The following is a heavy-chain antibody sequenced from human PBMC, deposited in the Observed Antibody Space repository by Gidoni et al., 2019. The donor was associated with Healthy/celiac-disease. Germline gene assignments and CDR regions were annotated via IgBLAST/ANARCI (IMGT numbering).Heavy chain of an antibody. CDR3: AYGIGRYYYYGMDV. D-gene: IGHD2-15*01. CDR1: GGSISSGSYY. J-gene: IGHJ6*02. V-gene: IGHV4-61*02. Sequence: QVQLQESGPGLVKPSQTLSLTCTVSGGSISSGSYYWSWIRQPAGKGLEWIGRIYTSGSTNYNPSLKSRVTISVDTSKNQFSLKLSSVTAADTAVYYCAYGIGRYYYYGMDVWGQGTTVTVSS. CDR2: IYTSGST.